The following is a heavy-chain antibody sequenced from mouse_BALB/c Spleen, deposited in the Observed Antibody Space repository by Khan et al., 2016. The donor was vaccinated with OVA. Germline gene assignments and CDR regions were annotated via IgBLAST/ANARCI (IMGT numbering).Heavy chain of an antibody. CDR1: GISITSGNYR. CDR2: IYYSGTV. Sequence: QLEESGPGLVKPSQTVSLTCTVTGISITSGNYRWSWIRQFPGNKLEWIGNIYYSGTVTYNPSLTSRTTITRDTSKNQFFLEMNSLTAEDTAKYYCARDYGSLYWFFDVWGAGTTVTVSS. V-gene: IGHV3-5*02. D-gene: IGHD1-1*01. J-gene: IGHJ1*01. CDR3: ARDYGSLYWFFDV.